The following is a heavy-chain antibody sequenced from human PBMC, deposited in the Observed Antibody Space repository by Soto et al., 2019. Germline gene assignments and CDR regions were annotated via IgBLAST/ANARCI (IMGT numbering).Heavy chain of an antibody. J-gene: IGHJ4*02. V-gene: IGHV4-34*01. CDR2: INHSGST. D-gene: IGHD4-17*01. Sequence: PSETLSLTCAVYGGSFSGYYWSWIRQPPGKGLEWIGEINHSGSTNYNPSLKSRVTISVDTSKNQFSLKLSSVTAADTAVYYCARKKPFVTVTKNYFDYWGQGTLVTAPQ. CDR3: ARKKPFVTVTKNYFDY. CDR1: GGSFSGYY.